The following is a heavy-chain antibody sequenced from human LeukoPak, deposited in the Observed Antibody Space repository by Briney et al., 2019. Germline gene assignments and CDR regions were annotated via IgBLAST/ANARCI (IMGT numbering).Heavy chain of an antibody. CDR3: ARVGKGLLWFGGTDFDY. J-gene: IGHJ4*02. CDR2: IYTSGST. CDR1: GGSISSYY. D-gene: IGHD3-10*01. Sequence: SETLSLTCTVSGGSISSYYWSWIRQPAGKGLEWIGRIYTSGSTNYNPSLKSRVTISVDKSKNQFSLKLSSVTAADTAVYYCARVGKGLLWFGGTDFDYWGQGTLVTVSS. V-gene: IGHV4-4*07.